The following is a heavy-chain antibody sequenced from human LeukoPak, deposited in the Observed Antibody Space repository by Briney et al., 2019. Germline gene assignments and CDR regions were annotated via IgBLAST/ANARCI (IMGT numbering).Heavy chain of an antibody. CDR2: IIVLFGTA. D-gene: IGHD5-12*01. CDR1: GGTFRSYS. J-gene: IGHJ4*02. V-gene: IGHV1-69*05. Sequence: ASVKVSCKASGGTFRSYSITWVRQAPGQGLEWMGGIIVLFGTANYAQKFQGRVTITTDESTITAYMELTSLRSDDTAVYYCAGGWDIVATLNWGQGTLVTVSS. CDR3: AGGWDIVATLN.